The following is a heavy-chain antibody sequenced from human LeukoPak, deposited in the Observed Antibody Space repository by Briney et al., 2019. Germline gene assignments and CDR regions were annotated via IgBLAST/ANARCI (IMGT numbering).Heavy chain of an antibody. D-gene: IGHD6-6*01. CDR3: AKWGVPNLSIAARYLDY. V-gene: IGHV3-23*01. Sequence: GGSLRLSCAASGFTFSSYAMSWVRQAPGKGLEWVSAISGSGASTYYADSVKGRFTISRDNSKNTLYLQMNSLRAEDTAVYYCAKWGVPNLSIAARYLDYWGQGTLVTVSS. CDR2: ISGSGAST. CDR1: GFTFSSYA. J-gene: IGHJ4*02.